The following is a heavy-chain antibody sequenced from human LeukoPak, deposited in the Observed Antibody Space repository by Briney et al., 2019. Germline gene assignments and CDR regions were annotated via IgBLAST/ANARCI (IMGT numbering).Heavy chain of an antibody. CDR1: GDSVSSDSAS. CDR3: ARCLHYYGCLAYFDC. CDR2: TYFWSKWYK. Sequence: SQTLSLTCAISGDSVSSDSASWNWIRQSPSRGLEWLGRTYFWSKWYKDYAVSVTGRITINSDTSNNQFSLQLNSVTPEDTAVYYCARCLHYYGCLAYFDCWGQGTLVTVSS. V-gene: IGHV6-1*01. J-gene: IGHJ4*02. D-gene: IGHD3-10*01.